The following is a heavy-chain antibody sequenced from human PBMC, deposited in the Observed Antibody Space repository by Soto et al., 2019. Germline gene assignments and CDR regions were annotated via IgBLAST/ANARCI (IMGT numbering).Heavy chain of an antibody. Sequence: QLQLQESGSGLVKPSQTLSLTCAVSGGSISSGGYSWSWIRQPPGKGLEWIGYIYHSGSTYYNPSLKGRVTIPVDRSKNQFSLKLSSVTAADTAVYYCARGRAYCGGDCYSQAGYFDYGGQGTLVTVSS. CDR2: IYHSGST. J-gene: IGHJ4*02. D-gene: IGHD2-21*02. CDR3: ARGRAYCGGDCYSQAGYFDY. V-gene: IGHV4-30-2*01. CDR1: GGSISSGGYS.